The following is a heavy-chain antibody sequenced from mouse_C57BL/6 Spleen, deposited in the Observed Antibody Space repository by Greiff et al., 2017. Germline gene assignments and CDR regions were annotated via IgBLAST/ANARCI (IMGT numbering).Heavy chain of an antibody. Sequence: EVKLMESGGGLVKPGGSLKLSCAASGFTFSDYGMHWVRQAPEKGLEWVAYISSGSSTIYYADTVKGRFTISRDNAKNTLFLQMTSLRSEDTAMYYCARGGYYGRVFDYWGQGTTLTVSS. D-gene: IGHD1-1*01. J-gene: IGHJ2*01. CDR3: ARGGYYGRVFDY. CDR2: ISSGSSTI. CDR1: GFTFSDYG. V-gene: IGHV5-17*01.